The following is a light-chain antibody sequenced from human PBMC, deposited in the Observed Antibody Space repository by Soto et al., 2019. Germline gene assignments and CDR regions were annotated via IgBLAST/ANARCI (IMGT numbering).Light chain of an antibody. V-gene: IGKV3-20*01. Sequence: ELVMTQSPGTLSLSPGERATLSCRASQSISRSYLAWYQQKPGQAPRLVIYAASTRATGIPDRFSGSESGTDFTLTISRLEPEDFALYVCQQDDNSPQVTFGQGTRLEIK. J-gene: IGKJ5*01. CDR3: QQDDNSPQVT. CDR1: QSISRSY. CDR2: AAS.